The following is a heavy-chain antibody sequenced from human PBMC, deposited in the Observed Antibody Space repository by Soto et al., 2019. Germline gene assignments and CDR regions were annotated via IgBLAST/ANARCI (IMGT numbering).Heavy chain of an antibody. D-gene: IGHD3-16*01. Sequence: SVKVSCKASGFTFTSSAVQWVRQARGQRLEWIGWIVVGSGNTNYAQKFQERVTISRDDSKSIAYLQMNSLKTEDTAVYYCTRTRFGDFFDYWGQGTLVTVSS. CDR3: TRTRFGDFFDY. CDR2: IVVGSGNT. J-gene: IGHJ4*02. CDR1: GFTFTSSA. V-gene: IGHV1-58*01.